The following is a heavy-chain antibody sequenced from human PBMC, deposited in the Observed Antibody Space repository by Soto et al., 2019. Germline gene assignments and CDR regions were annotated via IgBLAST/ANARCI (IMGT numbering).Heavy chain of an antibody. CDR3: AREGPVNCSSTSCYLHYGMDV. Sequence: SVKVSCKASGDTFSSYTISWVRQAPGQGLEWMGRIIPILGIANYAQKFQGRVTITADKSTSTAYMELSSLRSEDTAVYYCAREGPVNCSSTSCYLHYGMDVWG. CDR1: GDTFSSYT. J-gene: IGHJ6*02. V-gene: IGHV1-69*04. D-gene: IGHD2-2*01. CDR2: IIPILGIA.